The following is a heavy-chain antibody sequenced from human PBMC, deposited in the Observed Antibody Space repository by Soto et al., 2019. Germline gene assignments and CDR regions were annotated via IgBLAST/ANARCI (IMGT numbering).Heavy chain of an antibody. CDR2: IIPIFGTA. J-gene: IGHJ5*02. Sequence: QVQLVQSGAEVKKPGSSVKVSCKASGGTFSSYAISWVRQAPGQGLEWMGGIIPIFGTANYAQKFQGRGTITADESTSPGYMELSSLRSENTAVYYCARGGRCSSTSCYPDKWCDPGGQGTLVTVSS. CDR1: GGTFSSYA. CDR3: ARGGRCSSTSCYPDKWCDP. D-gene: IGHD2-2*01. V-gene: IGHV1-69*01.